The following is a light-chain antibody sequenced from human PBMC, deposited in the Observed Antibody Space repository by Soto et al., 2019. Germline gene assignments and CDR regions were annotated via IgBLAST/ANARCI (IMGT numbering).Light chain of an antibody. Sequence: ESVLTQSPGTLSLSPGERATLSCRASQSVSSNYLAWYQQKPGQAPRLLIYDASNRATGIPARFSGSGSGTDFTLTISSLEPEDFAVYYCQQRSNWLTFGGGTKVDIK. CDR1: QSVSSNY. V-gene: IGKV3-11*01. J-gene: IGKJ4*01. CDR2: DAS. CDR3: QQRSNWLT.